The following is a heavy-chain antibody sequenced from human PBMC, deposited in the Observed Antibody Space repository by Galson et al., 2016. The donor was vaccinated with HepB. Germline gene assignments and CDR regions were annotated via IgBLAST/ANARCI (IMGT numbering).Heavy chain of an antibody. Sequence: SLRLSCAVSGLSVSDAWMTWVRQAPGKGLEWVGNIRNKRDGGTADYGAPVKGRFTISRDDSKNTLYLQMSCLKTDDTAVYFCTTWDWGLDCWGQGTLVTASS. V-gene: IGHV3-15*05. CDR2: IRNKRDGGTA. D-gene: IGHD3/OR15-3a*01. CDR1: GLSVSDAW. J-gene: IGHJ4*02. CDR3: TTWDWGLDC.